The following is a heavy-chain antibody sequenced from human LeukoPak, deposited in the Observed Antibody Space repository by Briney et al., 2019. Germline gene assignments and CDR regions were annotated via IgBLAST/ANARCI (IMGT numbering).Heavy chain of an antibody. CDR2: IYYSGST. J-gene: IGHJ6*03. D-gene: IGHD2-8*01. Sequence: SETLSLTCTVSGGSISSYYWSWIRQPPGKGLEWIGYIYYSGSTNYNPSLKSRVTISVDTSKNQFSLKLSSVTAADTAVYYCARTRMAGYYMDVWGKGTTVTVSS. CDR1: GGSISSYY. CDR3: ARTRMAGYYMDV. V-gene: IGHV4-59*01.